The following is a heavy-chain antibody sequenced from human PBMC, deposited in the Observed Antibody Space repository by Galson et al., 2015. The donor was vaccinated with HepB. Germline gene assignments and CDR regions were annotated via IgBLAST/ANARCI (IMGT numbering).Heavy chain of an antibody. Sequence: SVKVSCKVSGYILSELSLHWVRQAPGKGLEWVGGFDPEDGETFYAQNLQGRVTVAGDTSTDTAYMELSSLRFEDTAVYYCAIDLCSGGSCYPRFDYWGQGTLVTVSS. CDR3: AIDLCSGGSCYPRFDY. D-gene: IGHD2-15*01. CDR2: FDPEDGET. J-gene: IGHJ4*02. CDR1: GYILSELS. V-gene: IGHV1-24*01.